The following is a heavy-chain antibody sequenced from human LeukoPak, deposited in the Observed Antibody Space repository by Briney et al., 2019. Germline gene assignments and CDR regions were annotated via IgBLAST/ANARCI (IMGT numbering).Heavy chain of an antibody. D-gene: IGHD3-10*01. V-gene: IGHV1-18*01. CDR2: STAYDGTT. J-gene: IGHJ5*02. CDR1: GYSFSSYG. Sequence: GASVKVSCKASGYSFSSYGISWVRQAPGQGLEWMGWSTAYDGTTNYAQKFQDRVTMTSDTSTTTAYMELRSLRSDDTAVYYWARGGFGSATPYRFDTWGQGTLVTVSS. CDR3: ARGGFGSATPYRFDT.